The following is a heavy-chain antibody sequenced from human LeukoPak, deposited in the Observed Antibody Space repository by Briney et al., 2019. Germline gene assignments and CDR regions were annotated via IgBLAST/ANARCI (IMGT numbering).Heavy chain of an antibody. CDR2: IYYSGST. CDR1: GGSISSYY. J-gene: IGHJ6*02. D-gene: IGHD6-6*01. V-gene: IGHV4-59*01. CDR3: ARDRRAIAARPSYYYGRDV. Sequence: SETLSLTCTVSGGSISSYYWSWIRQPPGKGLEWIGYIYYSGSTNYNPSLKSRVTISVDTSKNQFSLKLSSVTAADSAVYYCARDRRAIAARPSYYYGRDVWGQGTTVTVSS.